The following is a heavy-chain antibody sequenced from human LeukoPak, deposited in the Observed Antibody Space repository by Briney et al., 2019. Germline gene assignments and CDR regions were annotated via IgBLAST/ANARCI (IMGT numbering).Heavy chain of an antibody. CDR3: ARQWIGSQCFDP. V-gene: IGHV1-18*01. D-gene: IGHD5-12*01. Sequence: ASVKVSSKPTGYTFTSYGIGWVRRAPGQGLEWMGWISTSKGNTIYAQKFQARVTLTTDTSTSTAYMVLRSLRSDDTAVYYCARQWIGSQCFDPWGQGTLVTVSS. J-gene: IGHJ5*02. CDR2: ISTSKGNT. CDR1: GYTFTSYG.